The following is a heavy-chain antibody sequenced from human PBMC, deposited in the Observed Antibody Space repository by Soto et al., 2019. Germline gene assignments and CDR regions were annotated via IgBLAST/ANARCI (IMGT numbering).Heavy chain of an antibody. CDR2: IAHNGFSQ. CDR1: GFTLSNTG. V-gene: IGHV3-30*18. J-gene: IGHJ5*01. Sequence: QVQLVESGGGVVQPGTSLRLSCVVSGFTLSNTGVHWVRQAPGKGLEWVAMIAHNGFSQFYVDSVKGRFTISRDNSKNPVYLQMHSLRPEDTSVYYCAKDWGSSGWFNWFDSWGQGTLVTVSS. D-gene: IGHD6-19*01. CDR3: AKDWGSSGWFNWFDS.